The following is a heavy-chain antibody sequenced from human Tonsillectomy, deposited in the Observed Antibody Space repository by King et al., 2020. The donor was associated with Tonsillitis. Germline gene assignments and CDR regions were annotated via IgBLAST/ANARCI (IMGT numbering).Heavy chain of an antibody. J-gene: IGHJ4*02. CDR1: GGSFSGNY. V-gene: IGHV4-34*01. Sequence: VQLQQWGAGLLKPSETLSLTCAVHGGSFSGNYWTWIRQPPGKGLEWIGEINHSGGTKYNPSLKGRATISVDTPKSQFSLMLNSVTAADTAVYYCARVGKCSSTGCFDYWGQGTLGTVSS. D-gene: IGHD2-2*03. CDR3: ARVGKCSSTGCFDY. CDR2: INHSGGT.